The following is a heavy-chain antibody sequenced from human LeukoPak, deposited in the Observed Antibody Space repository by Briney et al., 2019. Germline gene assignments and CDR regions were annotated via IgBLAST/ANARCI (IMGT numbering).Heavy chain of an antibody. CDR2: ISGSGGST. J-gene: IGHJ3*02. D-gene: IGHD3-22*01. CDR1: GFTFSSYA. Sequence: GSLRLSCAASGFTFSSYAMSWVRQAPGKGLEWVSAISGSGGSTYYADSVKGRFTISRDNSKNTLYLQMNSLRAEDTAVYYCAKDPYYYDSSGYGDAFDIWGQGTMVTVSS. V-gene: IGHV3-23*01. CDR3: AKDPYYYDSSGYGDAFDI.